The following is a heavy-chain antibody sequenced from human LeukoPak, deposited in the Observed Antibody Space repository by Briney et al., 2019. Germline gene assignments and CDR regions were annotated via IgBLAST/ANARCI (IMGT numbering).Heavy chain of an antibody. CDR3: ARGGGLDV. CDR2: INHNGNVN. D-gene: IGHD3-16*01. CDR1: GFTFSSYW. Sequence: SGESLRLSCAASGFTFSSYWMNWARQAPGKGLEWGASINHNGNVNYYVDSVKGRFTISRDNAKNSLYLQMSNLGAEDTAVYFCARGGGLDVWGQGATVTVSS. J-gene: IGHJ6*02. V-gene: IGHV3-7*03.